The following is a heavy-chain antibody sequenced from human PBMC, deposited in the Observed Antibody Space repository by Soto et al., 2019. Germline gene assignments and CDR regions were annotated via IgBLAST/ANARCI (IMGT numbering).Heavy chain of an antibody. D-gene: IGHD2-21*02. J-gene: IGHJ5*02. CDR1: GGTFSSYA. CDR2: IIPIFGTA. V-gene: IGHV1-69*06. Sequence: QVQLVQSGAEVKKPGSSVKVSCKASGGTFSSYAISWVRQAPGQGLEWMGGIIPIFGTANYAQKFQGRVTINADKSTSTAYMELSSLRSEDTAVYYCASLIVQENGGGDCPAAWGQGTLVTVSS. CDR3: ASLIVQENGGGDCPAA.